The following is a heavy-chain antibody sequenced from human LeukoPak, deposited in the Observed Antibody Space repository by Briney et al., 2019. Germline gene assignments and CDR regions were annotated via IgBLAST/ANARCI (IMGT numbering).Heavy chain of an antibody. CDR1: GFIVSSNY. Sequence: GSLRLSCVVSGFIVSSNYMSWVRQAPGKGLEWVSIIYSSGSTYYADSVKGRFTISRDNSKNTLYLQMNSLRAEDTAVYYCARRGNYYGSGSNNWFDPWGQGTLVTVSS. CDR3: ARRGNYYGSGSNNWFDP. V-gene: IGHV3-66*04. CDR2: IYSSGST. J-gene: IGHJ5*02. D-gene: IGHD3-10*01.